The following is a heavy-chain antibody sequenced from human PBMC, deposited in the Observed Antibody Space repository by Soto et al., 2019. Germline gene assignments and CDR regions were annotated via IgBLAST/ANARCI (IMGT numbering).Heavy chain of an antibody. CDR2: ISAYNGNT. V-gene: IGHV1-18*01. J-gene: IGHJ3*02. Sequence: ASVKVSCKASGYTFTSYGISWVRQAPGQGLEWMGWISAYNGNTNYAQKLQGRVTMTTDTSTSTAYMELRSLRSDDTAVYYCARVYCSSTSCLAGGAFDIWGQGTMVTVS. CDR3: ARVYCSSTSCLAGGAFDI. CDR1: GYTFTSYG. D-gene: IGHD2-2*01.